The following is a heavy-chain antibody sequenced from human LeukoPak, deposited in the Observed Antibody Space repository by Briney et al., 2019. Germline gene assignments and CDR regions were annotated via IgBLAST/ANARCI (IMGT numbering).Heavy chain of an antibody. J-gene: IGHJ3*02. V-gene: IGHV4-59*01. D-gene: IGHD3-10*01. CDR2: IYYSGST. CDR3: ARDARSLVRGVTDAFDI. CDR1: GGSISSYY. Sequence: PSETLSLTCTVSGGSISSYYWSWIRQPPGKGLEWIGYIYYSGSTNYNPSLKSRVTISVDTSKNQFSLKLSSVTAADTAVYYCARDARSLVRGVTDAFDIWGQGTMVTVSS.